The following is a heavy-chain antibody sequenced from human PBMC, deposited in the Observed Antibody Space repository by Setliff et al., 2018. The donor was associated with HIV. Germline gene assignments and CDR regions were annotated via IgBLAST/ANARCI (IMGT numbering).Heavy chain of an antibody. CDR3: ARADSSNWYHVNY. J-gene: IGHJ4*02. Sequence: ASVKVSCKASGYTFTTYGITWVRQAPGQGLAWMGWISTYNGNTNYAQNFQGRVTITTDESTSTAYMELSSLRSEDTAVYYCARADSSNWYHVNYWGQGTLVTVSS. CDR1: GYTFTTYG. CDR2: ISTYNGNT. V-gene: IGHV1-18*01. D-gene: IGHD6-13*01.